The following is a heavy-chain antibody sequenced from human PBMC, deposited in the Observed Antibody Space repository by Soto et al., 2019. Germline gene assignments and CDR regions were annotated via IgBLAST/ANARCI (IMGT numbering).Heavy chain of an antibody. D-gene: IGHD5-12*01. CDR2: ISAYNGNT. Sequence: APAEVSCKASGDTITSYGISWVRQAPGQGLEWMGWISAYNGNTNYAQKLQGRVTMTTDTSTSTAYMELRSLRSDDTAVYYCARDLEDIVATILPYYYGMDVWGQGTTVTVS. CDR1: GDTITSYG. V-gene: IGHV1-18*01. J-gene: IGHJ6*02. CDR3: ARDLEDIVATILPYYYGMDV.